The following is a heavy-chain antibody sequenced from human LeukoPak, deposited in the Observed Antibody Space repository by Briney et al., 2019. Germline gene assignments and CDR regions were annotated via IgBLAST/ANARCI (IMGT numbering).Heavy chain of an antibody. CDR1: GGSISSGTYY. CDR3: ATGGGGIRRSGYDY. V-gene: IGHV4-61*02. J-gene: IGHJ4*02. Sequence: PSQTLSLTCTVSGGSISSGTYYWSWIRQPAGKGLEWIGRIYTSGSTNYNPSLKSRVTISVDTSKNQFSLKLSSVTAADTAVYYWATGGGGIRRSGYDYWGQGTLVTVSS. D-gene: IGHD3-3*01. CDR2: IYTSGST.